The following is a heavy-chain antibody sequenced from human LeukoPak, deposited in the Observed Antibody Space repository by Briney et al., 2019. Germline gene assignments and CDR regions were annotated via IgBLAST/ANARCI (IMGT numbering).Heavy chain of an antibody. D-gene: IGHD3-22*01. CDR3: ARGSGYLRVGY. V-gene: IGHV1-8*03. J-gene: IGHJ4*02. CDR1: GYTFTSYD. CDR2: MNRNSGNT. Sequence: DSVKVSCKASGYTFTSYDINWVRQATGQGLKWMGWMNRNSGNTGYAQKFQGRVTITRNTSISKAYMELSSLRSEDTAVYYCARGSGYLRVGYWGQGTLVTVSS.